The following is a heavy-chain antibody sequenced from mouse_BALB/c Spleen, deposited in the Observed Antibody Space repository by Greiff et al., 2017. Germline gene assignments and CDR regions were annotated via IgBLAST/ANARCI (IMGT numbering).Heavy chain of an antibody. J-gene: IGHJ3*01. V-gene: IGHV1S137*01. CDR1: GYTFTDYA. CDR2: ISTYYGDA. CDR3: ATTYGRPWVAY. D-gene: IGHD1-1*01. Sequence: VQLQQSGAELVRPGVSVKISCKGSGYTFTDYAMHWVKQSHAKSLEWIGVISTYYGDASYNQKFKGKATITVDKSSSTAYMELARLTSEDSAIYYCATTYGRPWVAYGGQETLVTVSA.